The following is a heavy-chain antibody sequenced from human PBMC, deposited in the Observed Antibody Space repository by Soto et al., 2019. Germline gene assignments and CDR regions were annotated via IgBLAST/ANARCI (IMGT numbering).Heavy chain of an antibody. Sequence: SETLSLTCTVSGGSVSSGTYYWSWIRQPPGKGLEWIGYIYYPGSTNYNPSLKSRVTISIDTSKNQFSLKLSSVTAADTAVFYCARSLGTVYDSPPDYWGQGTLVTVSS. D-gene: IGHD3-22*01. CDR1: GGSVSSGTYY. V-gene: IGHV4-61*01. J-gene: IGHJ4*01. CDR2: IYYPGST. CDR3: ARSLGTVYDSPPDY.